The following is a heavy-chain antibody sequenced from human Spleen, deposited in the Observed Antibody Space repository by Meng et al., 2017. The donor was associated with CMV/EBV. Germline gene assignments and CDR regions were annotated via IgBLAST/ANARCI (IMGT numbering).Heavy chain of an antibody. Sequence: GESLKISCAASGFTFSNYWMSWVRQAPGKGLEWVANIKQDGSEKHYVDSVKGRFTISRDNAKNSLYLQMNSLRVEDTAVYYCARDLASSGWYGGYYYYGVDVWGQGTTVTVSS. CDR3: ARDLASSGWYGGYYYYGVDV. J-gene: IGHJ6*02. D-gene: IGHD6-19*01. CDR2: IKQDGSEK. CDR1: GFTFSNYW. V-gene: IGHV3-7*01.